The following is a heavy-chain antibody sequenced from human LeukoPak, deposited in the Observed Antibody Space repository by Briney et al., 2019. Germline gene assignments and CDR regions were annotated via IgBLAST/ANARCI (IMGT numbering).Heavy chain of an antibody. V-gene: IGHV3-11*01. CDR3: ARTSSDIRSWGYAFDI. D-gene: IGHD2-21*02. J-gene: IGHJ3*02. CDR1: GFSFGDYY. Sequence: GGSLRLSCAASGFSFGDYYMNWIRQAPGKGLDWVAYISGGSATINFADSLKGRFAISRDNAKNSLYLQMNSLRAEDTALYYCARTSSDIRSWGYAFDIWGQGTMVTVSS. CDR2: ISGGSATI.